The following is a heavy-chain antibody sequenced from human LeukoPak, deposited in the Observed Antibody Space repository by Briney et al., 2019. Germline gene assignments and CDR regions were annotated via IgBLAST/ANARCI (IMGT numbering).Heavy chain of an antibody. J-gene: IGHJ4*02. CDR3: ARDLTDDFWSGYHFDY. CDR2: IWYDGSNK. CDR1: GFTFSSYG. Sequence: GGSLRLSCAASGFTFSSYGMHWVRQAPGKGLEWVAVIWYDGSNKYYADSVKGRFTISRDSAKNSLYLQMNSLRAEDTAVYYCARDLTDDFWSGYHFDYWGQGTLVTVSS. V-gene: IGHV3-33*01. D-gene: IGHD3-3*01.